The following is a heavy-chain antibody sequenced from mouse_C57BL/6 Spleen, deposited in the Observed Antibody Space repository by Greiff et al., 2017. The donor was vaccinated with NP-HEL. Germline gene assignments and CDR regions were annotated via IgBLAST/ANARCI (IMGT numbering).Heavy chain of an antibody. D-gene: IGHD2-3*01. CDR1: GYTFTSYW. J-gene: IGHJ4*01. V-gene: IGHV1-55*01. CDR3: ARFDGTDAMDD. CDR2: IYPGSGST. Sequence: QVQLQQPGAELVKPGASVKMSCKASGYTFTSYWITWVKQRPGQGLEWIGDIYPGSGSTNYNEKFKSKATLTVDTSSSTAYMQLSSLTSEDAAVYYCARFDGTDAMDDWGQGTSVTVSS.